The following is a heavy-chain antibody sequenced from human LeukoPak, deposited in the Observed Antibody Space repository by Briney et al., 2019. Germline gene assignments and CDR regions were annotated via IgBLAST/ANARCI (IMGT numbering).Heavy chain of an antibody. V-gene: IGHV3-48*04. CDR3: ARRGFKMATAYYYYMDV. Sequence: GGSLRLSCAASGFTFSSYGMTWVRQSPGKGLEWGSYISSSSSTIYYADSVKGRFTISRDNAKNSLYLQMNSLRAEDTAVYYCARRGFKMATAYYYYMDVWGKGTTATVSS. J-gene: IGHJ6*03. CDR2: ISSSSSTI. D-gene: IGHD5-24*01. CDR1: GFTFSSYG.